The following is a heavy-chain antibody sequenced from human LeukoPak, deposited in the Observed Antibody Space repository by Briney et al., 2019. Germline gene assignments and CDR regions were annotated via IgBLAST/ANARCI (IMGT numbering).Heavy chain of an antibody. J-gene: IGHJ3*02. CDR2: FDPEDSET. CDR3: ATDLGCSSTSCHEPLNDAFDI. V-gene: IGHV1-24*01. Sequence: ASVKVSCKVSGYTLTELSMHWVRQAPGKGLEWMGGFDPEDSETIYAQKFQGRVTMTEDTSTDTAYMELSSLRSEDTAVYYCATDLGCSSTSCHEPLNDAFDIWGQGTMVTVSS. D-gene: IGHD2-2*01. CDR1: GYTLTELS.